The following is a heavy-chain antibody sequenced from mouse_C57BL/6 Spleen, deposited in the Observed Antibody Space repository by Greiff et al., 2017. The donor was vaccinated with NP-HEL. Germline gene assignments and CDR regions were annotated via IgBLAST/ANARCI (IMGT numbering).Heavy chain of an antibody. J-gene: IGHJ1*03. Sequence: VQLQQSGAELARPGASVKLSCKASGYTFTSYGISWVKQRTGQGLEWIGEIYPRSGNTYYNEKFKGKATLTADKSSSTAYMELRSLTSEDSAVYFCARSYGSSNWYFDVWGTGTTVTVSS. CDR3: ARSYGSSNWYFDV. CDR1: GYTFTSYG. CDR2: IYPRSGNT. V-gene: IGHV1-81*01. D-gene: IGHD1-1*01.